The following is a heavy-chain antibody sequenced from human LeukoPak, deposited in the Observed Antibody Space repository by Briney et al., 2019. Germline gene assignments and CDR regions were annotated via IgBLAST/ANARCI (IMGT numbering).Heavy chain of an antibody. D-gene: IGHD6-6*01. CDR1: SGSISSYY. Sequence: PSETLSLTCTVSSGSISSYYWSWIRQPAGKGLEWIGRIYTSGSTNYNPSLKSRVTMSVDTSKNQFSLKLSSVTAADTAVYYCARDLEYSSSSGRYYYYGMDVWGQGTTVTVSS. CDR2: IYTSGST. J-gene: IGHJ6*02. CDR3: ARDLEYSSSSGRYYYYGMDV. V-gene: IGHV4-4*07.